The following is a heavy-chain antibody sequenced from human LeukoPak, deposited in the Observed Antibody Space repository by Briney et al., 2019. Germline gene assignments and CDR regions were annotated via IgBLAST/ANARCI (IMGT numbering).Heavy chain of an antibody. Sequence: GGSLRLSCAASGVTFSNYWISWVRQAPGKGLEWVANINQDGSENNFVDSVRGRSTISRDNAKNSLYLQMNSLRAEDTAVYYCARDRGFLSFDYWGQGTQVTVPS. CDR2: INQDGSEN. D-gene: IGHD2/OR15-2a*01. J-gene: IGHJ4*02. CDR3: ARDRGFLSFDY. CDR1: GVTFSNYW. V-gene: IGHV3-7*01.